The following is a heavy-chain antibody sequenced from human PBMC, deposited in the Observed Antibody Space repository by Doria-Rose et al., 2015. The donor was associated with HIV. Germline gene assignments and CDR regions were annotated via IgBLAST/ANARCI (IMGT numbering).Heavy chain of an antibody. CDR3: ARIKSSRWYHKYYFDF. Sequence: QESGPVLVKPTETLTLTCTVSGVSLSSPGMGVSWIRQPPGKALEWLANIFSDDERSYKTSLKSRLTIYRGTSKSQVVLTMTDMDPVDTATYYCARIKSSRWYHKYYFDFWGQGTLVTVSA. V-gene: IGHV2-26*01. CDR2: IFSDDER. CDR1: GVSLSSPGMG. D-gene: IGHD6-13*01. J-gene: IGHJ4*02.